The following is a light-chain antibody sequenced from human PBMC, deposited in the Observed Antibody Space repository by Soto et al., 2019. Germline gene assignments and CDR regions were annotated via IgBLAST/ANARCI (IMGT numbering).Light chain of an antibody. CDR3: QQSYSTGYT. CDR1: RTIIGY. CDR2: AAS. J-gene: IGKJ2*01. V-gene: IGKV1-39*01. Sequence: DIQMTQSPSSLSASVGDRVSITCRASRTIIGYLNWYQLKPGKAPKLLIYAASSLHSGVPSRFSGSGSGTDFTLTISGLQREDFATYYCQQSYSTGYTFGQGTKVDI.